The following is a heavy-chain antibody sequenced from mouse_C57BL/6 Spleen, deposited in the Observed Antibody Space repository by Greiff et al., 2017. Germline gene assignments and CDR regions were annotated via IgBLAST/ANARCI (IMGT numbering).Heavy chain of an antibody. D-gene: IGHD2-4*01. V-gene: IGHV1-64*01. CDR1: GYTFTSYW. Sequence: QVQLQQPGAELVKPGASVKLSCKASGYTFTSYWMHWVKQRPGQGLEWIGMIHPNSGSTNYNEKFKSKATLTVDKSSSTAYMQLSSLTSEDSAVYYCARIRLYDYGGVAYWGQGTLVTVSA. CDR3: ARIRLYDYGGVAY. CDR2: IHPNSGST. J-gene: IGHJ3*01.